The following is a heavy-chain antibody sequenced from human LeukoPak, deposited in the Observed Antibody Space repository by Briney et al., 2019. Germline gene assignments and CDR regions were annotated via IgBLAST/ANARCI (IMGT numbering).Heavy chain of an antibody. V-gene: IGHV1-2*02. Sequence: ASVKVSCKASGYTFTGYYMHWVRQAPGQGLEWMGWINPNSGGTNYAQKFQGRVTMTRDTSISTAYMELGRLRSDDTAVYYCAREESGSSGSIDYWGQGTLVTVSS. CDR2: INPNSGGT. J-gene: IGHJ4*02. CDR3: AREESGSSGSIDY. D-gene: IGHD3-22*01. CDR1: GYTFTGYY.